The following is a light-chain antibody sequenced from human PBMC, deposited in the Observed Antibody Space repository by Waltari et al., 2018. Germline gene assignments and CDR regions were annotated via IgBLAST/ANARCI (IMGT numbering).Light chain of an antibody. Sequence: DIQMTQFPSILSASVGDSVTITCRASQTIGASLAWYQQKPGNAPRLLIHRASSLQSGAPLRFSGSGSGTEFNLTISSLQPDDFAIYHCQQSHTYPITFGPGTTVDIQ. V-gene: IGKV1-5*03. CDR3: QQSHTYPIT. CDR2: RAS. CDR1: QTIGAS. J-gene: IGKJ3*01.